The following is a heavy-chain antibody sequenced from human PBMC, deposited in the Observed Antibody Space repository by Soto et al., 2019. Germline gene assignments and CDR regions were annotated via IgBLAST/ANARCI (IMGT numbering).Heavy chain of an antibody. J-gene: IGHJ4*02. CDR3: AREVGVDTAMVTGYYFDY. CDR1: GGSISSGGYY. Sequence: QVQLQESGPGLVKPSQTLSLTCTVSGGSISSGGYYWSWIRQHPGKGLEWIGYIYYSGSTYYNPSLKSRVTRSVHTSKNQFSLKLSSVTAADTAVYYCAREVGVDTAMVTGYYFDYWGQGTLVTVSS. D-gene: IGHD5-18*01. V-gene: IGHV4-31*03. CDR2: IYYSGST.